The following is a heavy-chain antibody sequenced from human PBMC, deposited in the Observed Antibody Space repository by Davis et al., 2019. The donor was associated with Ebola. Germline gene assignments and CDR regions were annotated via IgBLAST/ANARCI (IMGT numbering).Heavy chain of an antibody. V-gene: IGHV3-21*01. D-gene: IGHD3-3*01. J-gene: IGHJ4*02. CDR1: GFTFSSYS. Sequence: PGGSLRLSCAASGFTFSSYSMNWVRQAPGKGLEWVSSISSSSSYIYYADSVKGRFTISRDNAKNSLYLQMNSLRAEDTAVYYCARRYDFWSGYCGYWGQGTLVTVSS. CDR3: ARRYDFWSGYCGY. CDR2: ISSSSSYI.